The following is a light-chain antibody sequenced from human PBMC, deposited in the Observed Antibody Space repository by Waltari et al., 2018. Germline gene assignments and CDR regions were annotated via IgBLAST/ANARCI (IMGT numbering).Light chain of an antibody. CDR1: QSVSSY. CDR3: QQRSNWPSFT. J-gene: IGKJ3*01. Sequence: EIVLTQSPATLSLSPGERATLSCRASQSVSSYLAWYQQKPGQAPRLLIYDASNRATGIPARFSGSGSGTDFTRTISSLEPEDFAVYYCQQRSNWPSFTFGPGTKVDIK. CDR2: DAS. V-gene: IGKV3-11*01.